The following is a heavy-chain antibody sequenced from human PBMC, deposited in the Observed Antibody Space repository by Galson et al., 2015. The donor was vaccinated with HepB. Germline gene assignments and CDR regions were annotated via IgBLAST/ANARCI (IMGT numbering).Heavy chain of an antibody. J-gene: IGHJ6*02. CDR1: GYTFTSYG. V-gene: IGHV1-18*04. D-gene: IGHD2-15*01. CDR3: ASPLVPGYCSGGSCPLLYYYGMDV. Sequence: SVKVSCKASGYTFTSYGISWVRQAPGQGLEWMGWISAYNGNTNYAQKLQGRVTMTTDTSTSTAYMELRSLRSDDTAVYYCASPLVPGYCSGGSCPLLYYYGMDVWGQGTTVTVSS. CDR2: ISAYNGNT.